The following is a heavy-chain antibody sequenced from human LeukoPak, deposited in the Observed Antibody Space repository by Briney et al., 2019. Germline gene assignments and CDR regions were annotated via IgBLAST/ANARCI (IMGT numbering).Heavy chain of an antibody. J-gene: IGHJ4*02. CDR3: AGSGYSFDY. Sequence: SETLSLTRAVSGGSISSGGYSWSWIRQPPGKGLERIGYIYHSGSTYYNPSLKSRVTISVDRSKNQFSLKLSSVTAADTAVYYCAGSGYSFDYWGQGTLVTVSS. CDR1: GGSISSGGYS. V-gene: IGHV4-30-2*01. D-gene: IGHD5-18*01. CDR2: IYHSGST.